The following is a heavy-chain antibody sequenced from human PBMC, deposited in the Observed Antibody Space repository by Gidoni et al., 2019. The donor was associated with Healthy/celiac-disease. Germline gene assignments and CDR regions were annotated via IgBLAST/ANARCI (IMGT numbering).Heavy chain of an antibody. CDR3: ARVGHSVAGPLLDY. CDR2: IYHSGST. CDR1: GGSISSSNW. V-gene: IGHV4-4*02. D-gene: IGHD6-19*01. Sequence: QVQLQESGPGLVKPSGTLSLTCAVSGGSISSSNWWSWVRQPPGKGREWIGEIYHSGSTNYNPSLKSRVTISVDKSKNQFSLKLSSVTAADTAVYYWARVGHSVAGPLLDYWGQGTLVTVSS. J-gene: IGHJ4*02.